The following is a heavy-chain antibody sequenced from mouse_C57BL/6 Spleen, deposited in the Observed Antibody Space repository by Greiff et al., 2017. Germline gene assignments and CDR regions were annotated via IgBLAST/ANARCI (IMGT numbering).Heavy chain of an antibody. CDR1: GYTFTSYW. D-gene: IGHD3-2*02. CDR2: IDPSDSYT. Sequence: QVQLQQPGAELVKPGASVKLSCKASGYTFTSYWMHWVKQRPGQGLEWIGEIDPSDSYTNYNQKFKGKSTLTVDKSSSTAYMQLSSLTSEDSAVYYCARRRAQASYYYAMDYWGQGTSVTVSS. V-gene: IGHV1-69*01. J-gene: IGHJ4*01. CDR3: ARRRAQASYYYAMDY.